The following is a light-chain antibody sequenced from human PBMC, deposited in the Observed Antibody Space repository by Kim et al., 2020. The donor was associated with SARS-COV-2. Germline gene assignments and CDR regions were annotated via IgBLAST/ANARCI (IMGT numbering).Light chain of an antibody. J-gene: IGLJ1*01. CDR2: YDN. Sequence: KTATITCEGTNVGTKRVHWYQRQPGQAPVLVICYDNDRPSGIPERFSGSNSGNTATLTIYRVEAGDEADYYCQVWDSTSDHYVFGTGTKVTVL. CDR3: QVWDSTSDHYV. V-gene: IGLV3-21*01. CDR1: NVGTKR.